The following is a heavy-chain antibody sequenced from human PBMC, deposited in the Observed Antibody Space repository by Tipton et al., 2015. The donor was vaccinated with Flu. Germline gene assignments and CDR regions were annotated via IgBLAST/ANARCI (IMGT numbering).Heavy chain of an antibody. CDR2: ISSSGSTI. V-gene: IGHV3-48*03. CDR3: ARERYCSGGSCYSDFDY. Sequence: SLRLSCAASGFTFSSYEMNWVRQAPGKGLEWVSYISSSGSTIYYADSVKGRFTISRDNAKNSLYLQMNSLRAEDTAVYYCARERYCSGGSCYSDFDYWGQGTLVTVSS. D-gene: IGHD2-15*01. J-gene: IGHJ4*02. CDR1: GFTFSSYE.